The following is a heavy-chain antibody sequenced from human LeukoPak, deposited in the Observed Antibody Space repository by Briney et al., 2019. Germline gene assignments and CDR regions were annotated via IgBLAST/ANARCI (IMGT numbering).Heavy chain of an antibody. D-gene: IGHD3-22*01. V-gene: IGHV3-23*01. J-gene: IGHJ4*02. Sequence: GGSLRLSCAASGFTFSSYAMSWVRQAPGKGLEWVSAISGSGGSIYYADSVKGRFTISRDNSKNTLYLQMNSLRAEDTAVYYCAKALRRYSSGYYFDYWGQGTLVTVSS. CDR2: ISGSGGSI. CDR3: AKALRRYSSGYYFDY. CDR1: GFTFSSYA.